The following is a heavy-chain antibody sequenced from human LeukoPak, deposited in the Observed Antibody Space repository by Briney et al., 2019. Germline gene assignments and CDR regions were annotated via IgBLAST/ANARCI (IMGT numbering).Heavy chain of an antibody. J-gene: IGHJ4*02. CDR2: IYYSGST. D-gene: IGHD3-10*01. CDR1: GGSISSSSYY. V-gene: IGHV4-61*05. Sequence: SETLSLTCTVSGGSISSSSYYWGWIRQPPGKGLEWIGYIYYSGSTKYNPPLKSRVTISVDTSKNQFSLKLSSVTAADTAVYYCARSYYGSGRYGPQFDYWGQGTLVTVSS. CDR3: ARSYYGSGRYGPQFDY.